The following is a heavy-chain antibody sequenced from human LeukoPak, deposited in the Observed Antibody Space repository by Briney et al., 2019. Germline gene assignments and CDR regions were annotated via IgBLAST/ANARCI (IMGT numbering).Heavy chain of an antibody. V-gene: IGHV3-23*01. J-gene: IGHJ4*02. CDR3: AKYYYDSSGYSSPFDY. D-gene: IGHD3-22*01. CDR2: ISGSGGST. CDR1: GFTFSDYY. Sequence: GGSLRLSCAASGFTFSDYYMSWIRQAPGKGLEWVSAISGSGGSTYYADSVKGRFTISRDNSKNTLYLQMNSLRAEDTAVYYCAKYYYDSSGYSSPFDYWGQGTLVTVSS.